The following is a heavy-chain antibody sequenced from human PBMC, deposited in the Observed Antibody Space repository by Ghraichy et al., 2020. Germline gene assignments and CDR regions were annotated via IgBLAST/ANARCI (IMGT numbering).Heavy chain of an antibody. CDR2: IIPILGIA. CDR3: ARSVAVVPASIARDQYGLDV. D-gene: IGHD2-2*02. Sequence: SVKVSCKASGGTFSSYAISWVRQAPGQGLEWMGRIIPILGIANYAQKFQGRVTINADKSTSTAYMELSSLRSEDTAVYYCARSVAVVPASIARDQYGLDVWGQGTTVTVS. J-gene: IGHJ6*02. CDR1: GGTFSSYA. V-gene: IGHV1-69*04.